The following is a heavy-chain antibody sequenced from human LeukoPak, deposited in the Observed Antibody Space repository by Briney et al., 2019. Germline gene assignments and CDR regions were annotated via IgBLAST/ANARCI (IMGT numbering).Heavy chain of an antibody. J-gene: IGHJ6*03. CDR1: GFTFNNAW. CDR3: AKDPGLAPDYYCYMDV. V-gene: IGHV3-30*02. CDR2: IRYDGSNK. Sequence: GGSLRLSCAASGFTFNNAWMSWVRQAPGKGLEWVAFIRYDGSNKYYADSVKGRFTISRDNSKNTLYLQMNSLRAEDTAVYYCAKDPGLAPDYYCYMDVWGKGTTVTVSS.